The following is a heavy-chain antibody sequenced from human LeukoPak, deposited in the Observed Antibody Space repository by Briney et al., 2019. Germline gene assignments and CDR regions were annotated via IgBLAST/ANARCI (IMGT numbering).Heavy chain of an antibody. V-gene: IGHV3-30*02. D-gene: IGHD1-14*01. J-gene: IGHJ4*02. CDR3: AKESAYTSPRNYYFET. Sequence: PGGSLRLSCAASGFTFSSYGMHWVRQAPGKGLEWVAFFRYDGSNKYADSVKGRFTISRDNSKNTLNLQMNSLRAEDTAIYYCAKESAYTSPRNYYFETWGQGTLVTVSS. CDR2: FRYDGSNK. CDR1: GFTFSSYG.